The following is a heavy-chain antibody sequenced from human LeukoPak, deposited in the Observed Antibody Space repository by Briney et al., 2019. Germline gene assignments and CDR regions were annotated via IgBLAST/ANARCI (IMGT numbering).Heavy chain of an antibody. CDR1: GYSISSGYY. CDR2: IYHSGTT. V-gene: IGHV4-38-2*01. Sequence: PSETLSLTCAVSGYSISSGYYWGWFRQPPGKGPEWIGCIYHSGTTYYNPSLKSRVTISVDTSKNQFSLMISSVTAPDTAVYYCARRGGSNSPYYYYYMDVWGKGTTVTVSS. CDR3: ARRGGSNSPYYYYYMDV. J-gene: IGHJ6*03. D-gene: IGHD6-13*01.